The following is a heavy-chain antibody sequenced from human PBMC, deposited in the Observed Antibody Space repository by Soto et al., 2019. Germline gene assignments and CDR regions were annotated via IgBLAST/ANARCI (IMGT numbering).Heavy chain of an antibody. V-gene: IGHV1-69*12. D-gene: IGHD6-13*01. Sequence: QVQLVQSGAEVKKPGSSVKVSCKASGDTFTSYVITWVRQAPGQGLEWMGGIIPIFGTANYAQKFQGRVTITADESTSTAYMELSSLRFEDTAVYYCARASSPHYYYYGMDVRGQGTTVTVSS. CDR1: GDTFTSYV. CDR3: ARASSPHYYYYGMDV. CDR2: IIPIFGTA. J-gene: IGHJ6*02.